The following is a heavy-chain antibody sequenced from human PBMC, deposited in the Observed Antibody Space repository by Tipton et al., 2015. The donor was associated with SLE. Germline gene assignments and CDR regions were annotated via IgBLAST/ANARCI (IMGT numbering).Heavy chain of an antibody. Sequence: SLRLSCAASGFTASSNYMSRVRQDPGKGLEWVSVIYSGGSTYYSDSVKGRFTISRDNSKNTLYLQMNSLIAEDTGVYYCARVHKVAFHYWVEGTLVTFSS. V-gene: IGHV3-66*02. J-gene: IGHJ4*02. CDR3: ARVHKVAFHY. CDR2: IYSGGST. D-gene: IGHD1-1*01. CDR1: GFTASSNY.